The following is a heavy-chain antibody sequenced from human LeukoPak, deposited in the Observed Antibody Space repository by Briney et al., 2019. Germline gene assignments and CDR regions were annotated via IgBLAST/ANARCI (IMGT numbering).Heavy chain of an antibody. J-gene: IGHJ4*02. CDR2: IIPMRDIT. D-gene: IGHD3-16*01. Sequence: SVTVTCKISGGSFRNNTFTWGWTPHAPGNGWEGRIIPMRDITNYAQNFQDRVTITADKSTTTAYMEVNSLISEDMAVYFCARGPYDGTYYFDSWGQGTLVTVSS. CDR1: GGSFRNNT. V-gene: IGHV1-69*02. CDR3: ARGPYDGTYYFDS.